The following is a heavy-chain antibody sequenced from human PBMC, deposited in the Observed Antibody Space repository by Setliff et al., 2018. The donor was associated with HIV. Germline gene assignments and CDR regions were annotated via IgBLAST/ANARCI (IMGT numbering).Heavy chain of an antibody. CDR2: IYPDDSDT. Sequence: GESLKISCKTFGYTFATSWIAWVRQKPGKGLEWMGIIYPDDSDTRYSPYFEDHVTISADKSVSTAYLQWSSLKASDTAMYYCVSQYSSWGYWGQGTLVTVSS. CDR3: VSQYSSWGY. D-gene: IGHD6-6*01. CDR1: GYTFATSW. J-gene: IGHJ4*02. V-gene: IGHV5-51*01.